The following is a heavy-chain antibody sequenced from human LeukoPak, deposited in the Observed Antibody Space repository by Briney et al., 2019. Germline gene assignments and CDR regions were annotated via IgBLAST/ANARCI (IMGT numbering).Heavy chain of an antibody. CDR1: GFTFSSYA. J-gene: IGHJ4*02. V-gene: IGHV3-30-3*01. CDR2: ISYDGSNK. Sequence: GGSLRLSCAASGFTFSSYAMHWVRQAPGKGLEWVAVISYDGSNKYYADSVKGRFTISRDNSKNTLYLQMNSLRAEDTAVYYCAKDSNYYDSSGYYYPFDYWGQGTLVTVSS. CDR3: AKDSNYYDSSGYYYPFDY. D-gene: IGHD3-22*01.